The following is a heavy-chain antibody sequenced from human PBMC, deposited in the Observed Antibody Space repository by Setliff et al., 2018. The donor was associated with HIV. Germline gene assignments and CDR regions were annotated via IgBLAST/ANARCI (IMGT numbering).Heavy chain of an antibody. CDR3: AGSPPADAHSVWFDP. J-gene: IGHJ5*02. CDR2: ISHGGST. V-gene: IGHV4-34*01. D-gene: IGHD2-15*01. CDR1: GGSFTGYY. Sequence: PSETLSLTCDVYGGSFTGYYWSWIRQPPGKGLEWIGEISHGGSTNYNPSPKSRVTISVDTAKNQLSVRMSSVTAADTAIYYCAGSPPADAHSVWFDPWGQGTLVTVSS.